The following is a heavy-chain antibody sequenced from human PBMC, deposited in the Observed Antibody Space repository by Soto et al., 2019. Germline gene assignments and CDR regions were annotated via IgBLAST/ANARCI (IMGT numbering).Heavy chain of an antibody. V-gene: IGHV5-51*01. J-gene: IGHJ2*01. CDR2: IYPGDSET. D-gene: IGHD6-19*01. CDR3: ARHLGVTVAGTRWYFDL. Sequence: GESVKISCEGSGYRFTTYCLGWVLHMPGKGLEWMGIIYPGDSETRYNPSFQGHVTISADKSNNTTYLQWSSLKASDTATYYCARHLGVTVAGTRWYFDLWGRGTLVTVSS. CDR1: GYRFTTYC.